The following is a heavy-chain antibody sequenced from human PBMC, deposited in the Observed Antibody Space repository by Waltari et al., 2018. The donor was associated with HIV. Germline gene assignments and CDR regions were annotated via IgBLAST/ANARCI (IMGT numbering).Heavy chain of an antibody. CDR2: SSWDCGST. J-gene: IGHJ4*02. Sequence: EVQLVESGGVVVQPGGSLSLSCAVSGFTFDDYTVHWVRQAPGKELGWVSLSSWDCGSTNYADSVKGRFTISRDNSKNSLYLQMNSLRTEDSALYYCAKDMGSGSYSGFDYWGQGTLVTVSS. CDR1: GFTFDDYT. CDR3: AKDMGSGSYSGFDY. V-gene: IGHV3-43*01. D-gene: IGHD1-26*01.